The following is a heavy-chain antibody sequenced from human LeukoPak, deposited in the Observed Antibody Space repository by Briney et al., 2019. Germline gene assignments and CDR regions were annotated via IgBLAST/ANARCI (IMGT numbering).Heavy chain of an antibody. V-gene: IGHV3-48*03. J-gene: IGHJ4*02. D-gene: IGHD1-1*01. CDR1: GFTFSGYE. CDR3: ARGLIVAGRTQLPPDF. Sequence: GGSLRLSCATSGFTFSGYEMNWVRQAPGKGLEWLSYINGSGSTTHYADSVRGRFTISRDNAKKSLFLQMSRLRAEDTAVYYCARGLIVAGRTQLPPDFWGQGTLVTVSS. CDR2: INGSGSTT.